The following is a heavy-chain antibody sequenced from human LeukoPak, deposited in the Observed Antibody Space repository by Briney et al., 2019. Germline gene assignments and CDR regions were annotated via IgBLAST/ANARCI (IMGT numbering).Heavy chain of an antibody. D-gene: IGHD1-1*01. J-gene: IGHJ5*02. CDR2: IYYSGST. CDR1: GDSIRSSSYS. Sequence: PSETLSLTCTVSGDSIRSSSYSWGWFSQPPGKGLEWIERIYYSGSTYYHPPLKRRVTISVDTSKNQFSLKLSSVTAADTAVYYCARVPTSLRYLNNWFDPWGQGTLVTVSS. V-gene: IGHV4-39*07. CDR3: ARVPTSLRYLNNWFDP.